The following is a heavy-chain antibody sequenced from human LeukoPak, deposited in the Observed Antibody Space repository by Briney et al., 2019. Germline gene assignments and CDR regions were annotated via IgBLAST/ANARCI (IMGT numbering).Heavy chain of an antibody. CDR3: ARDRDGYNSDY. V-gene: IGHV3-21*01. J-gene: IGHJ4*02. D-gene: IGHD5-24*01. Sequence: GGSLRLSCAASGFTFSSYSMNLVRQAPGKGLEWVSSISSSSSYIYYADSVKGRFTISRDNAKNSLYLQMNSLRAEDTAVYYCARDRDGYNSDYWGQGTLVTVSS. CDR1: GFTFSSYS. CDR2: ISSSSSYI.